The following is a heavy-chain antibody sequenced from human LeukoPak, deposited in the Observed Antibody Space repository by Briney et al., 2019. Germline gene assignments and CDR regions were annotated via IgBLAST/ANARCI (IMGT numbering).Heavy chain of an antibody. CDR1: GFTFSSYA. D-gene: IGHD3-9*01. CDR2: ISSNGGST. Sequence: GGSLRLSCSASGFTFSSYAMHWVRQAPGKGLEYVSAISSNGGSTYYADSVKGRFTISRDSSKNTLYLQMSSLRAEDTAVYYCVKGMEDYDILTGVLDVWGQGTTVTVSS. V-gene: IGHV3-64D*06. J-gene: IGHJ6*02. CDR3: VKGMEDYDILTGVLDV.